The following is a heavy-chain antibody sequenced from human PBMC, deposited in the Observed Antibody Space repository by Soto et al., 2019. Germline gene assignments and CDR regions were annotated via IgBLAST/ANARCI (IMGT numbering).Heavy chain of an antibody. CDR1: GFTFSSYW. Sequence: EVQLVESGGGLVKPGGSLRLSCAASGFTFSSYWMHWVRQAPGNGLVWLSRINSDGSSATYADSVKGRFTISRDKAKSTVYLQMTSLSAEDTAMYYCAIAPRYGMDVWGQGITVTVSS. V-gene: IGHV3-74*01. J-gene: IGHJ6*02. CDR3: AIAPRYGMDV. CDR2: INSDGSSA.